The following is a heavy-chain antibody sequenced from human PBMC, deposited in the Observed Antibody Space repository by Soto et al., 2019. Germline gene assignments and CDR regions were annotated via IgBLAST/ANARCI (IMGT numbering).Heavy chain of an antibody. CDR1: GGSISSGDYY. Sequence: SETLSLTCTVSGGSISSGDYYWSWIRQPPGKGLEWIGYIYYSGSTYYNPSLKSRVTISVDTSKNQFSLKLSSVTAADTAVYYCARRYSYGYWSPWWFDPWGQGTLVTSPQ. D-gene: IGHD5-18*01. J-gene: IGHJ5*02. V-gene: IGHV4-30-4*01. CDR2: IYYSGST. CDR3: ARRYSYGYWSPWWFDP.